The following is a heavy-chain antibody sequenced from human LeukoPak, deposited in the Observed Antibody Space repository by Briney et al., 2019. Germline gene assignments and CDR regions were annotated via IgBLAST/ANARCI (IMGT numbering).Heavy chain of an antibody. J-gene: IGHJ4*02. D-gene: IGHD3-9*01. CDR3: ARVTGYMIEDYFDY. CDR2: IYSSGTT. CDR1: GGSINNYY. Sequence: SETLSLTCTVSGGSINNYYWNWIRQPPGKGLEWIGFIYSSGTTNYNPSLKSRLTISVDTSKNQFSLKLSSVTAADTSVYYCARVTGYMIEDYFDYWGQGTLVTVSS. V-gene: IGHV4-59*01.